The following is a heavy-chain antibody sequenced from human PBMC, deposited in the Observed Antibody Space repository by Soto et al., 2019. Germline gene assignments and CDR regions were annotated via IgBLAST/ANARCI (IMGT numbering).Heavy chain of an antibody. V-gene: IGHV1-3*01. CDR3: ARGNNLFDP. CDR2: INAGNGNT. CDR1: GYIFTSYV. Sequence: ASVKVSCRAAGYIFTSYVIHWVRQAPGQRLEWMGWINAGNGNTKYSQKFQGRVTITSDTSASTAYMELSSLRSEDTAVYYCARGNNLFDPWGQGTLVTVSS. J-gene: IGHJ5*02.